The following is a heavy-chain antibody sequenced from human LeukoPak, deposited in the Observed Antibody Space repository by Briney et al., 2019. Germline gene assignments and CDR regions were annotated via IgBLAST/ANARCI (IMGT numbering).Heavy chain of an antibody. Sequence: KPSETLSLTCAVYGGSFSGYYWSWIRQPPGKGLEWIGEINHSRSTNYNPPLKSRVTISVDTSKNQFSLKPSSVTAADTAVYYCARAGRYCSGGSCYPGSNWFDPWGQGTMVTVSS. V-gene: IGHV4-34*01. D-gene: IGHD2-15*01. CDR2: INHSRST. J-gene: IGHJ5*02. CDR3: ARAGRYCSGGSCYPGSNWFDP. CDR1: GGSFSGYY.